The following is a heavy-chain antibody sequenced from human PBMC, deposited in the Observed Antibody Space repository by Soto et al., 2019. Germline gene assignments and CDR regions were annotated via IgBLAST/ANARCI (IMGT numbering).Heavy chain of an antibody. CDR1: GYTFTSYG. J-gene: IGHJ4*02. D-gene: IGHD3-10*01. V-gene: IGHV1-18*01. CDR2: ISAYNGNT. CDR3: ARVKSLGGYGSGIYYFDY. Sequence: QVQLVQSGAEVKKPGASVKVSCKASGYTFTSYGISWVRQAPGQGLEWMGWISAYNGNTNYAQKXKGRVTMTTDXXTXTXXMELRSLRSDDTAVYYCARVKSLGGYGSGIYYFDYWGQGTLVTGSS.